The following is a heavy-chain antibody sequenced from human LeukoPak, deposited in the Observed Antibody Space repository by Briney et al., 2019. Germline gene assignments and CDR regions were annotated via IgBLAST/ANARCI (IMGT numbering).Heavy chain of an antibody. CDR3: GGTQQRYYYGMDV. CDR2: VIPIFGTA. CDR1: GGTFSSYA. V-gene: IGHV1-69*13. D-gene: IGHD1-7*01. Sequence: SVKVSCKASGGTFSSYAISWVRQAPGQGLEWMGGVIPIFGTANYAQKFQGRVTITADESTSTAYMELSSLRSEDTAVYYCGGTQQRYYYGMDVWGQGTTVTVSS. J-gene: IGHJ6*02.